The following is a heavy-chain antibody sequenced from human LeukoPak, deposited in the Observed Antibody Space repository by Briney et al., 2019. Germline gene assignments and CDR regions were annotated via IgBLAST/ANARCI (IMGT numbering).Heavy chain of an antibody. D-gene: IGHD6-13*01. Sequence: GGSLRLSCAGSGFTFGSYDMNWVRQAPGKWLEWISSIRSSGSTIYYADAVKGRFTISRESAKNPLYLQMNSLRAEDTAVYYCARDGRSTWYGVGYFDYWGQGTLVTVSS. CDR3: ARDGRSTWYGVGYFDY. CDR1: GFTFGSYD. V-gene: IGHV3-48*03. CDR2: IRSSGSTI. J-gene: IGHJ4*02.